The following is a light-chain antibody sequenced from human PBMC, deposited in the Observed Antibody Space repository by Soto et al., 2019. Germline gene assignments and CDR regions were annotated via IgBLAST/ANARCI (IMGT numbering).Light chain of an antibody. CDR3: QSYDSSLSGYV. CDR2: DVS. J-gene: IGLJ1*01. V-gene: IGLV2-14*03. Sequence: QSVLTQPASGSGSPGQSITISCTGTSSDVGAYNYVSWFQHYPGKAPKLMIYDVSDRPSGVSNRFSGSKSVNTASLTISGLQAEDEADYYCQSYDSSLSGYVFGTGTKVTVL. CDR1: SSDVGAYNY.